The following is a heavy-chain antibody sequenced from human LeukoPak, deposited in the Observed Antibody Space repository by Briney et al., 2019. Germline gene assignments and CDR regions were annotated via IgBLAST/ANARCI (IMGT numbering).Heavy chain of an antibody. J-gene: IGHJ4*02. Sequence: PSETLSLTCTVSGDSVSSSSYYWGWIRQPPGKGLEWIGSIQHSGNTYYNPSLKSRLTISVDTSKNQFSLKLNSVTAADTAVYYCARDGSHWGQGTLVTVSS. D-gene: IGHD2-2*03. V-gene: IGHV4-39*02. CDR3: ARDGSH. CDR1: GDSVSSSSYY. CDR2: IQHSGNT.